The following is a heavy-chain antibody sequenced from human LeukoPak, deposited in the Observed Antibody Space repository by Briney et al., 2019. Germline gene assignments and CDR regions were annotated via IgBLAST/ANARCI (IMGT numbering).Heavy chain of an antibody. CDR3: AREDGGTYYYYYYYMDV. V-gene: IGHV4-61*02. D-gene: IGHD2-15*01. J-gene: IGHJ6*03. CDR1: GGSISSGSYY. Sequence: SQTLSLTCTVSGGSISSGSYYWSWIRQPAGKGLEWIGRIYTSGSTNYNPSLKSRVTISVDTSKNQFSLKLSSVTAADTAVYYCAREDGGTYYYYYYYMDVWGKGTTVTISS. CDR2: IYTSGST.